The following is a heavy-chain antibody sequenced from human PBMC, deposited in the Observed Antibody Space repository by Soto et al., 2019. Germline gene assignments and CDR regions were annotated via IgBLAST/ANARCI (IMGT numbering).Heavy chain of an antibody. Sequence: QVQLVQSGPEVKKPGASVKVSCKASGYTFNGYYIHWVRLAPGQGLEWMGWINPYSGATNYAQKFQDWVTMTGDPSVSTAYLELTTLVSDDTAVYYCARARPSVAPNWFDPWGQGTLVIVSS. CDR3: ARARPSVAPNWFDP. V-gene: IGHV1-2*04. CDR2: INPYSGAT. D-gene: IGHD5-12*01. CDR1: GYTFNGYY. J-gene: IGHJ5*02.